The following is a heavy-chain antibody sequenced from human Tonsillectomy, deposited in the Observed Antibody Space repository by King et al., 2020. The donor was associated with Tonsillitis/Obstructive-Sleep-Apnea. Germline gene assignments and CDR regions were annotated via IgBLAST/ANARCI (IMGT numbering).Heavy chain of an antibody. J-gene: IGHJ4*02. V-gene: IGHV1-18*01. Sequence: VQLVESGAEVKKPGASVKVSCKASGYTFTRYGISWVRQAPGQGLEWMGWISAYNGNTNYAQRLQARVTMTTDTSTSTAYMDLRSLRSDDTAVYYCARDSLSHYYDSSGYYTFDYWGQGTLVTGSS. CDR2: ISAYNGNT. CDR1: GYTFTRYG. D-gene: IGHD3-22*01. CDR3: ARDSLSHYYDSSGYYTFDY.